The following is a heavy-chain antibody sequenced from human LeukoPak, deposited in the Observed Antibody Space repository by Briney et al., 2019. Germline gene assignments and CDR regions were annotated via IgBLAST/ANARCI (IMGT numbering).Heavy chain of an antibody. V-gene: IGHV4-59*01. CDR2: IYYSGTT. J-gene: IGHJ4*02. D-gene: IGHD4/OR15-4a*01. CDR3: ARYGASVRGFDS. CDR1: GGSINSYY. Sequence: SETLSLTCTVSGGSINSYYWSWVRQPPGQGLEWIGYIYYSGTTYYNPSLESRVTISVDTSKKPFYLKLNSVTAADTAVYYCARYGASVRGFDSWGQGTLVTVSS.